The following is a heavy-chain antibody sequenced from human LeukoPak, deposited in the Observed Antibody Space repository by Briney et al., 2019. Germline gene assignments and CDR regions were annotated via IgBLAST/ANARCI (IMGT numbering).Heavy chain of an antibody. CDR2: ISYDGSNK. CDR3: ARGYSYGYGDAFDI. J-gene: IGHJ3*02. V-gene: IGHV3-30*01. Sequence: RGSLRLSCAASGFTFSSYAMHWVRQAPGKGLEWVAVISYDGSNKYYADSVKGRFTISRDNSKNTLYLQMNSLRAEDTAVYYCARGYSYGYGDAFDIWGQGTMVTVSS. CDR1: GFTFSSYA. D-gene: IGHD5-18*01.